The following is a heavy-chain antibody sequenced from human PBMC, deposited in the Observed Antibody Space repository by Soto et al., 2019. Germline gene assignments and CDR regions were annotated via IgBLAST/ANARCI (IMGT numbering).Heavy chain of an antibody. D-gene: IGHD3-16*01. V-gene: IGHV3-11*06. CDR2: ISSSSSCT. CDR1: GFTFSDYY. CDR3: ARDGFGEGYFDL. J-gene: IGHJ2*01. Sequence: KPGGSLRLSCAASGFTFSDYYMSWIRQAPGKGLEWVSYISSSSSCTNYADSVKGRFTISRDNAKNSLYLQMNSLRAEDTAVYYCARDGFGEGYFDLWGRGTLVTVSS.